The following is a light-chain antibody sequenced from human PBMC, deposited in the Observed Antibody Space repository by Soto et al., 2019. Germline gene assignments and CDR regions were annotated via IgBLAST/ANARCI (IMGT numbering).Light chain of an antibody. J-gene: IGKJ1*01. CDR1: QGISSY. Sequence: IQLTHSPSSLAASVGDRVTITCRASQGISSYLAWYQQKPGKAPKLLIYAASTLQSGVPSRFSGSGSGTDFTLTISSLQPEDFATYYCQQLNSYRWTFGQGTKVDI. CDR3: QQLNSYRWT. CDR2: AAS. V-gene: IGKV1-9*01.